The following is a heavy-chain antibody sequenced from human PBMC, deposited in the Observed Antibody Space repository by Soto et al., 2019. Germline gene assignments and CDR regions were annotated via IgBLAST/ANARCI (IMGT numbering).Heavy chain of an antibody. CDR3: ARDRGSSGWYKNGYYYYGMDV. J-gene: IGHJ6*02. Sequence: QVQLQESGPGLVKPSGTLSLTCAVSGGSISSSNWWSWVRQPPGKGLEWIGEIYHSGSTNYNPSLKSRVTISVDKSKNQFSLKLSSVTAADTAVYYCARDRGSSGWYKNGYYYYGMDVWGQGTTVTVSS. D-gene: IGHD6-19*01. CDR2: IYHSGST. V-gene: IGHV4-4*02. CDR1: GGSISSSNW.